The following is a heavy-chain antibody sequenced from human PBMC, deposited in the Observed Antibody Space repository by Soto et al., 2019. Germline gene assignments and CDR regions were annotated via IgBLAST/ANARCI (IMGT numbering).Heavy chain of an antibody. D-gene: IGHD3-10*01. CDR1: GGTFSSYA. J-gene: IGHJ6*02. Sequence: GASVKVSCKASGGTFSSYAISWVLQAPGQGLEWMGGIIPIFGTANYAQKFQGRVTITADESTSTAYMELSSLRSEDTAVYYCARGFTMVRGVGGYYYGMDVWGQGTTVTVSS. CDR2: IIPIFGTA. CDR3: ARGFTMVRGVGGYYYGMDV. V-gene: IGHV1-69*13.